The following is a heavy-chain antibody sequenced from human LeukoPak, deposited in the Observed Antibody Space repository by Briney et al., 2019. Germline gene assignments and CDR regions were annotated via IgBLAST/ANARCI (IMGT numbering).Heavy chain of an antibody. V-gene: IGHV4-34*01. D-gene: IGHD6-13*01. CDR3: ARTAAAGIWYFDL. J-gene: IGHJ2*01. CDR2: INHSGST. CDR1: GGSFSGYY. Sequence: SETLCLTCAVYGGSFSGYYWSWIRQPPGKGLEWIGEINHSGSTNYNPSLKSRVTISVDTSKNQFSLKLSSVTAADTAVYYCARTAAAGIWYFDLWGRGTLVTVSS.